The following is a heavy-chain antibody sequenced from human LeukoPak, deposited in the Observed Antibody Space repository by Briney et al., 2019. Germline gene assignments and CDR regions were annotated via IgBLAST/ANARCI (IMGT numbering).Heavy chain of an antibody. D-gene: IGHD5-18*01. V-gene: IGHV3-53*01. CDR3: ARGQYVDPVMVTSHYGTDV. J-gene: IGHJ6*02. CDR2: IYSGGST. CDR1: GFTVSSSC. Sequence: GGSLRLSCAASGFTVSSSCLTWVRQAPGKGLEWVSVIYSGGSTYYADAVKGRFTISRDNSKNTLYLQMNSLRAEDTAVYYCARGQYVDPVMVTSHYGTDVWGQGTTVTVSS.